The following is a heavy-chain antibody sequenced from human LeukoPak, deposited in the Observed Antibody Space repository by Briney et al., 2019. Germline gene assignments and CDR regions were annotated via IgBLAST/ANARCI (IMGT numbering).Heavy chain of an antibody. CDR3: ARFLYSSGLDY. J-gene: IGHJ4*02. V-gene: IGHV3-33*01. CDR1: GFTFSSYG. Sequence: GRSLRLSCAASGFTFSSYGMHWVRQAPGKGLEWVAVIWYDGSNKYYADSVKGRFTISRDNSKNTLYLQMNSLRAEDTAVYYCARFLYSSGLDYWGQGTLVAVSS. CDR2: IWYDGSNK. D-gene: IGHD6-19*01.